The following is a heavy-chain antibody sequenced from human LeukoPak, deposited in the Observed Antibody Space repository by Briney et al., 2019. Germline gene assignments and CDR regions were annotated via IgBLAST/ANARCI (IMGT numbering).Heavy chain of an antibody. J-gene: IGHJ3*02. D-gene: IGHD4-17*01. CDR3: ANLGSPSMTTVTRMDGFDI. CDR1: GFTFSSYG. CDR2: ISNDGSNK. Sequence: GGSLRLSCAASGFTFSSYGMHWVRQAPGKGLEWVAIISNDGSNKYYADAVKGRFTISRDNSKNTVYLQMNSLRAEDSALYYCANLGSPSMTTVTRMDGFDIWGQGTRVTVSS. V-gene: IGHV3-30*18.